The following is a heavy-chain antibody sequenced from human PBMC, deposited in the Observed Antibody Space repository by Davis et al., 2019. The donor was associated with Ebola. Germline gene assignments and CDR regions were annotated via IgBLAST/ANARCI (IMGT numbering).Heavy chain of an antibody. CDR1: GGSISSYY. J-gene: IGHJ6*04. V-gene: IGHV4-59*01. D-gene: IGHD3-9*01. CDR2: IYYSGST. CDR3: ARDQKLYDILTDYGMEG. Sequence: SETLSLTCTVSGGSISSYYWSWIRQPPGKGLEWIGYIYYSGSTNYNPSLKSRVTISVDTSKNQFSLKLSSVTAADTAGYYCARDQKLYDILTDYGMEGLGKGTTGTVSS.